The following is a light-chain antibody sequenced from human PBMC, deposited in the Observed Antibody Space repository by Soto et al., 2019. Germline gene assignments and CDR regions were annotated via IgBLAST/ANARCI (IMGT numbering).Light chain of an antibody. V-gene: IGKV2-30*01. J-gene: IGKJ5*01. Sequence: DVVMTQSPLSLPVTLGQSASISCRSSQSLVDRDGNTYLNWLQQRPGQSPRRLIHKVSNRDSGVPVSFSGSGSGTYFTLEISRVEAEDVGVYYCMQGTHWPPITFGQGTRLEIK. CDR1: QSLVDRDGNTY. CDR3: MQGTHWPPIT. CDR2: KVS.